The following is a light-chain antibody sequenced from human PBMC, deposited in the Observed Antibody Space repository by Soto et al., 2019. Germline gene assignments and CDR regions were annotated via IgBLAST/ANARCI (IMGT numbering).Light chain of an antibody. CDR3: QQLNSYSLT. CDR1: QAISSY. J-gene: IGKJ4*01. CDR2: AAS. Sequence: DIKLTQSPSFLSASVGDRVTITCRASQAISSYLVWYQQKPGKAPKLLIYAASTLQSGVPSRFSGRGSGTEFTLTISSLQPEDFATYYCQQLNSYSLTFGGGTKVEIK. V-gene: IGKV1-9*01.